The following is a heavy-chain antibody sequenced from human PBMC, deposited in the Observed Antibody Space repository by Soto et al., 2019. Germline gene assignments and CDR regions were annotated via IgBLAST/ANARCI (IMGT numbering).Heavy chain of an antibody. D-gene: IGHD3-22*01. CDR1: GGTFSSYA. CDR3: ARDYYDSSGYYYPYYYGMDV. CDR2: IIPIFGTA. V-gene: IGHV1-69*13. Sequence: ASVKVSCKASGGTFSSYAISWVRQAPGQGLEWMGGIIPIFGTANYAQKFQGRVTITADESTSTAYMELSSLRSEDTAVYYCARDYYDSSGYYYPYYYGMDVWGQGTTVTVSS. J-gene: IGHJ6*02.